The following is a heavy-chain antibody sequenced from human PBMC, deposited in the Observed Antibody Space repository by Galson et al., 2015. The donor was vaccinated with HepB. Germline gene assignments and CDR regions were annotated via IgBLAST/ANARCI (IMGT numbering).Heavy chain of an antibody. Sequence: SLRLSCAASGFSVSNYYMSWVRQAPGKGLEWVSAIYRGGSTYYAESVKGRFTISRDNSKNTVYVQMNSLRGEDTAVYYCARGPGGQWFDNWGQGTLVTVSP. D-gene: IGHD6-19*01. V-gene: IGHV3-53*01. CDR1: GFSVSNYY. CDR2: IYRGGST. J-gene: IGHJ4*02. CDR3: ARGPGGQWFDN.